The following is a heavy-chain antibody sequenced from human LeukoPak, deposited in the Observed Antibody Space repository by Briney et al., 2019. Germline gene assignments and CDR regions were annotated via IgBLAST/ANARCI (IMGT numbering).Heavy chain of an antibody. CDR3: ARGDIVVVPAAIATSDYYGMDV. V-gene: IGHV3-74*01. CDR1: GFTFSSYW. D-gene: IGHD2-2*01. J-gene: IGHJ6*02. Sequence: PGGSLRLSCAASGFTFSSYWMHWVRQAPGKVLVWVSRINSDGSSTSYADSVKGRFTISRDNAKNTLYLQMNSLRAEDTAVYYCARGDIVVVPAAIATSDYYGMDVWGQGTTVTVSS. CDR2: INSDGSST.